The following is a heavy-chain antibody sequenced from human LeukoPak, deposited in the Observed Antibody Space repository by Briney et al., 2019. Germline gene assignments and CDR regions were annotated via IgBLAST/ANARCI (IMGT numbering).Heavy chain of an antibody. D-gene: IGHD2-2*01. V-gene: IGHV1-2*02. CDR2: INPNSGGT. Sequence: ASAKVSCKASGYTFTGYYMHWVRQAPGQGPEWMGWINPNSGGTNYAQKFQGRVTMTRDTSISTAYMELSRLRSDDTAVYYCARAASYCSSTSCHDYFDYWGQGTLVTVSS. J-gene: IGHJ4*02. CDR1: GYTFTGYY. CDR3: ARAASYCSSTSCHDYFDY.